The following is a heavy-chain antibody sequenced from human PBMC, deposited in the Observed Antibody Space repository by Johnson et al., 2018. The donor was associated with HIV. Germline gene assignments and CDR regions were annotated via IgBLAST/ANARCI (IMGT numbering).Heavy chain of an antibody. Sequence: EVQLVESGGGLIQPGGSLRLSCAASGFTVSSNYMSWVRQAPGKGLEWVSVIYSGGSTYYADSVKGRFTISRDNSKNTLYLQMNSLRAEDTAVYYCARDHYYDSSGYHEGDAFDIWGLGAMVTVSS. CDR2: IYSGGST. CDR1: GFTVSSNY. V-gene: IGHV3-53*01. J-gene: IGHJ3*02. D-gene: IGHD3-22*01. CDR3: ARDHYYDSSGYHEGDAFDI.